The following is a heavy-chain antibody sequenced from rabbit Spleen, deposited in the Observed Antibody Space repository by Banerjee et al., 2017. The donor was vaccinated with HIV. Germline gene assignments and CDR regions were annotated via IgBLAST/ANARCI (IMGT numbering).Heavy chain of an antibody. J-gene: IGHJ3*01. V-gene: IGHV1S43*01. D-gene: IGHD4-1*01. CDR2: IYVNSGST. Sequence: QQQLEESGGGLVKPGGTLTLTCKVSGIDFSSWYYMCWVRQAPGKGLELIGCIYVNSGSTWYASWVNGRFTIFRSTSLNTVDLKMTSLTAADTATYFCARAIVPWLGLTRLDLWGPGTLVTVS. CDR1: GIDFSSWYY. CDR3: ARAIVPWLGLTRLDL.